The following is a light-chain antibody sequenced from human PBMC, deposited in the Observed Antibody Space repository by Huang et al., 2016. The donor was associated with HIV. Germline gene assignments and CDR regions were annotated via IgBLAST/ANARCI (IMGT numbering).Light chain of an antibody. Sequence: DIQMTQSPSSLSASVGDRVTITCRASQSITRYINWYQQKPGKAPKHLMYAASTCQSGVASRFSGSGSGTDITLTINSMQPEDFATYYCQQGYRTFGQGTKVEVK. J-gene: IGKJ1*01. CDR2: AAS. CDR1: QSITRY. CDR3: QQGYRT. V-gene: IGKV1-39*01.